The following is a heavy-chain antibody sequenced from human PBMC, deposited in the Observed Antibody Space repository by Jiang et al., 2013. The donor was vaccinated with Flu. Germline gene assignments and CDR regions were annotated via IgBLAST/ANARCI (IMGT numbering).Heavy chain of an antibody. D-gene: IGHD2-8*01. CDR2: VHYSGKT. CDR1: GGSISSGGYY. V-gene: IGHV4-61*08. J-gene: IGHJ4*02. Sequence: GLVKPSQTLSLTCTVSGGSISSGGYYWNWIRQHPEKGLEWIGYVHYSGKTNSNPSLKSRVTISVDTSRNQFSLKLSSVTAADTAVYYCARYHCPNDVCQNFDYWGQGNLVTVSS. CDR3: ARYHCPNDVCQNFDY.